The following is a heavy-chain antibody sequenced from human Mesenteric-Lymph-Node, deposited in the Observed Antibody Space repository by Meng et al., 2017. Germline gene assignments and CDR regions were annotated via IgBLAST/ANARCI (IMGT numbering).Heavy chain of an antibody. D-gene: IGHD3-16*01. V-gene: IGHV4-34*01. Sequence: SQTRSLTGAVYGGSFSGYYWSWIRQPPGKGLEWIGEINHSGSTNYNPSLKSRVTISVDTSKNQFSLKLSSVTAADTAVYYCASLGPKRWSYTSPPFQASPPRYYYYGMDVWGQGTTVTVSS. CDR1: GGSFSGYY. CDR2: INHSGST. J-gene: IGHJ6*02. CDR3: ASLGPKRWSYTSPPFQASPPRYYYYGMDV.